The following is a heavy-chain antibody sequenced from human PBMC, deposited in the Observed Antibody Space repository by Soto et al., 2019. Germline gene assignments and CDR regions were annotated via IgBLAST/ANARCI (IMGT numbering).Heavy chain of an antibody. Sequence: GGSLRLSCEASGFSLSNYAMTWVRQAPGKGLEYVSGISNRDGRTFYADYVKGRFTISRDNSKNTLYLQMNSLRVEDTAIYFCAKEGQSGHFQLDYWGQGTLVTVSS. CDR1: GFSLSNYA. CDR2: ISNRDGRT. D-gene: IGHD3-3*01. CDR3: AKEGQSGHFQLDY. J-gene: IGHJ4*02. V-gene: IGHV3-23*01.